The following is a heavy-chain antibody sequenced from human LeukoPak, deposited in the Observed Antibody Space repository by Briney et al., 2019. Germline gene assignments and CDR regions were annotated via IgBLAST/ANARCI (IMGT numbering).Heavy chain of an antibody. CDR1: GGSIGSYY. V-gene: IGHV4-59*12. CDR3: ARGLLYSSNQFDY. D-gene: IGHD6-13*01. Sequence: SETLSLTCTVSGGSIGSYYWSWIRQPPGKGLEWIGYIYYSGSTNYNPSLKSRVTISVDTSKNQFSLKLSSVTAADTAVYYCARGLLYSSNQFDYWGQGTLVTVSS. CDR2: IYYSGST. J-gene: IGHJ4*02.